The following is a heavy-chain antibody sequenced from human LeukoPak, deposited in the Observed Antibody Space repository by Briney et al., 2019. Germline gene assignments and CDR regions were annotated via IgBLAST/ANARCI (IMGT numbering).Heavy chain of an antibody. Sequence: PGGSLRLSCAASGFTFSNYRMHWVRQAPGKGLVWVSRINSDGSTRKYADSVKGRFTISRDNAKNTLYLQMNSLRAEDTAVYYCARRSTSGSYYDDWGQGILVTVSS. CDR1: GFTFSNYR. CDR2: INSDGSTR. V-gene: IGHV3-74*03. CDR3: ARRSTSGSYYDD. D-gene: IGHD3-10*01. J-gene: IGHJ4*02.